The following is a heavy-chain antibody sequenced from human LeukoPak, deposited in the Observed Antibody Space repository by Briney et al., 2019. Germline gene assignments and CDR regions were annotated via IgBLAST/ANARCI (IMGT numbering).Heavy chain of an antibody. J-gene: IGHJ4*02. CDR2: IHTSGAS. Sequence: WETLTLTCTASGVSISNYYWSWIRQTPEKGLEWMGHIHTSGASRYYPSLESRLTLSIDTSRNHLCLKLTSVTAADRAVYFCARLGSYHDFWGQGALVTVSS. D-gene: IGHD1-26*01. CDR1: GVSISNYY. V-gene: IGHV4-4*09. CDR3: ARLGSYHDF.